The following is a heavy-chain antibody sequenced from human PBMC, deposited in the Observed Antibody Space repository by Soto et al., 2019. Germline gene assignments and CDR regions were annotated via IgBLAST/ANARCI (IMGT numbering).Heavy chain of an antibody. CDR1: GFTFGIYA. CDR2: ISGSGGSI. D-gene: IGHD6-13*01. V-gene: IGHV3-23*01. Sequence: EVQLLESGGGLVQPGGSLRLSCAASGFTFGIYAMSWVRQAPGKGLEWVSSISGSGGSIYYAHSVKGRFTISRDKTKNTLHLQMNSLRAEDTAVYHCARVAPEYSSTPRRFDFWGQGTLVTVSS. CDR3: ARVAPEYSSTPRRFDF. J-gene: IGHJ4*02.